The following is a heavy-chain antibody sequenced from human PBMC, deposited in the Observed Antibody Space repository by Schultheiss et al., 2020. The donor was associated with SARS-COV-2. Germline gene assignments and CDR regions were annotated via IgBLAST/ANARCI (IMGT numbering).Heavy chain of an antibody. Sequence: GGSLRLSCAASGFTFSSYGMHWVRQAPGKGLEWVANIKQDGSEKYYVDSVKGRFTISRDNAKNSLYLQMNSLRAEDTAVYYCARVGELGHAFDIWGQGTTVTVSS. D-gene: IGHD3-10*01. CDR3: ARVGELGHAFDI. V-gene: IGHV3-7*01. J-gene: IGHJ3*02. CDR2: IKQDGSEK. CDR1: GFTFSSYG.